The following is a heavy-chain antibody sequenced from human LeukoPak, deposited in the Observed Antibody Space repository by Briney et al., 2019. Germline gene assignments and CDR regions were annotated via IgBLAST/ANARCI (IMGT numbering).Heavy chain of an antibody. J-gene: IGHJ4*02. Sequence: ASVKVSCKPSGGTFSSYAIIWVRQAPGQGLEWMGGLIPIFGTANYAQKFQGRVTITADESTRTAYMELSSLRSEDTAVHYCARDGKGYYDSSGYYNIDYWGQGTLVTVSS. V-gene: IGHV1-69*13. D-gene: IGHD3-22*01. CDR2: LIPIFGTA. CDR3: ARDGKGYYDSSGYYNIDY. CDR1: GGTFSSYA.